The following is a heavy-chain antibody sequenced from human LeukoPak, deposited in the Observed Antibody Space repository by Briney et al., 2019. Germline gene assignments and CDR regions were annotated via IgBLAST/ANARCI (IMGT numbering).Heavy chain of an antibody. D-gene: IGHD6-13*01. Sequence: SETLSLTCGVDGGSFSGYYWNWIRQPPGKGLEWIGEINHSGSTNYNPSLKRRVTISVDTSQNQFSVRLSSVTAADTAVYYCARGRYLTTGGGAAAGFLDYWGQGTLDTVSS. J-gene: IGHJ4*02. V-gene: IGHV4-34*01. CDR3: ARGRYLTTGGGAAAGFLDY. CDR2: INHSGST. CDR1: GGSFSGYY.